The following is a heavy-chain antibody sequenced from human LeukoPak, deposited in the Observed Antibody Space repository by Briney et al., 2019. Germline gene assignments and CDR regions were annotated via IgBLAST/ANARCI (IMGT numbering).Heavy chain of an antibody. J-gene: IGHJ5*02. CDR2: ISAYNGNT. CDR3: ARWNYDSGGYSNYFDP. V-gene: IGHV1-18*01. D-gene: IGHD3-22*01. Sequence: ASVKVSCKASGYTFTSYGISWVRQAPGQGLEWMGWISAYNGNTNYAQKFQGRVTMTTDTSTSTAYMELRSLRSDDTAVYFCARWNYDSGGYSNYFDPWGQGTLVTVSS. CDR1: GYTFTSYG.